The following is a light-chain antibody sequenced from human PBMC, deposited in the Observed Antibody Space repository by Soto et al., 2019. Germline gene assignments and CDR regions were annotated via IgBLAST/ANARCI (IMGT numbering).Light chain of an antibody. CDR3: QQRINWPFN. J-gene: IGKJ4*01. CDR1: QSVSSY. Sequence: EIVLTQSPATLSLSPGARATLSCRASQSVSSYLAWYQQKPGQAPRLLIYDASNRATGIPARFSGSGSGTDFPLTISRLEPEDFAVYYCQQRINWPFNFGGGTKGEI. V-gene: IGKV3-11*01. CDR2: DAS.